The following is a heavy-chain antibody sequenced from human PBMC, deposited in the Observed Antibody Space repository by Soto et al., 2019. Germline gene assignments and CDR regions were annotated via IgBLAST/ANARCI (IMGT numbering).Heavy chain of an antibody. J-gene: IGHJ6*02. CDR1: GFTFSRYV. V-gene: IGHV3-33*01. CDR3: ARDWEVAATPGPIYYYYGMDV. D-gene: IGHD2-15*01. CDR2: IWYDGSNK. Sequence: GGSLRVSCAASGFTFSRYVMHWVRQSPGKGLEWMSVIWYDGSNKYYGDSVRGRFTISRDNSKNTLYLQMNTLRAEDTAVYYCARDWEVAATPGPIYYYYGMDVWGQGTTVTVSS.